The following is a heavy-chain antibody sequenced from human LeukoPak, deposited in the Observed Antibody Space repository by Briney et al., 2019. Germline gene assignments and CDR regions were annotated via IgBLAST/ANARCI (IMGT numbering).Heavy chain of an antibody. CDR2: FDPEDGET. V-gene: IGHV1-24*01. D-gene: IGHD3-3*01. J-gene: IGHJ4*02. CDR3: ATDRSGLPDPPFDY. Sequence: ASVRVSCKVSGYTLTELSMHWVRQAPGKGLEWMGGFDPEDGETIYAQKFQGRVTMTEDTSTDTAYMELSSLRSEDTAVYYCATDRSGLPDPPFDYWGQGTLVTVSS. CDR1: GYTLTELS.